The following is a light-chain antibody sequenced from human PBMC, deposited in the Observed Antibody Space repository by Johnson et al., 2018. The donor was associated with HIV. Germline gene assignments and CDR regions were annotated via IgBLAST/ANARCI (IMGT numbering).Light chain of an antibody. V-gene: IGLV1-51*02. CDR2: KDE. CDR3: GTWDSSLSAYV. Sequence: QSVLTQPPSVSAAPGQKVTISCSGSYSNIANNYVSWYQQLPGAAPKLLIYKDEKRPSGIPDRFSGSKSGTSATLGITGLQTGDEADYHCGTWDSSLSAYVFGTGTKVTVL. J-gene: IGLJ1*01. CDR1: YSNIANNY.